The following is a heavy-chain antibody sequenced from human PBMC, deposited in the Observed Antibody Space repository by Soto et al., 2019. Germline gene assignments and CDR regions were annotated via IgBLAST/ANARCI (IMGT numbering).Heavy chain of an antibody. CDR2: IYYSGST. CDR1: GGSISSSSSY. Sequence: QLQLQESGPGLVKPSETLSLTCTVSGGSISSSSSYWGWLRQPPGKVLEWIGYIYYSGSTNYNPSLKSRVTRAVDTSKHQFSLKLNSVPAADTAVYYCAGQTRGAATVTSVINWFDPWGQGALVTVSA. D-gene: IGHD4-17*01. V-gene: IGHV4-39*01. J-gene: IGHJ5*02. CDR3: AGQTRGAATVTSVINWFDP.